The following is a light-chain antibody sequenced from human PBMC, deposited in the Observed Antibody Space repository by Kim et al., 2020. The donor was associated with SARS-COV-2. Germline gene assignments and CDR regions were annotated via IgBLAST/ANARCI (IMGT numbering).Light chain of an antibody. CDR3: SSYTSSSTLV. J-gene: IGLJ2*01. V-gene: IGLV2-14*03. CDR1: SSDVGGYNY. CDR2: DVS. Sequence: GQAITISCTGTSSDVGGYNYVSWYQQNPGKAPKLMIYDVSNRPSGVSNRFSGSKSGNTASLTNSGLQAEDEADYYCSSYTSSSTLVFGGGTQLTVL.